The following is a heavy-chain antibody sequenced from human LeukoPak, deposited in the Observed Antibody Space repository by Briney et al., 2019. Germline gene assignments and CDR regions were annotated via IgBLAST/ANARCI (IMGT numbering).Heavy chain of an antibody. CDR1: GGSISSSSYY. J-gene: IGHJ4*02. Sequence: SETLSLTCTVSGGSISSSSYYWGWIRQPPGRGLEVIGSIYYSGTTYYNPSLKSRVTISVDTSKNQFSLRLTSVTATDTAVYYLSKQQLGGRRSPICYLGQGTLVTVSS. CDR2: IYYSGTT. D-gene: IGHD3-16*01. V-gene: IGHV4-39*01. CDR3: SKQQLGGRRSPICY.